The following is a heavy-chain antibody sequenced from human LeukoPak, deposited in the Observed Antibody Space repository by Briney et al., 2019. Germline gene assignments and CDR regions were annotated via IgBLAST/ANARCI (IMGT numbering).Heavy chain of an antibody. Sequence: ASVKVSCKASGYTFTSYDINWVRQATGQGLEWMGWINPNSGGTNYAQKFQGRVTMTRDTSISTAYMELSRLRSDDTAVYYCAKAHLSSSTSCYDYWGQGTLVTVSS. CDR1: GYTFTSYD. J-gene: IGHJ4*02. D-gene: IGHD2-2*01. CDR2: INPNSGGT. V-gene: IGHV1-2*02. CDR3: AKAHLSSSTSCYDY.